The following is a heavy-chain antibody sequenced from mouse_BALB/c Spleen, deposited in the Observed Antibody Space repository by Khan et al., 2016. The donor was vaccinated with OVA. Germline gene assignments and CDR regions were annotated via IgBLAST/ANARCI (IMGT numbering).Heavy chain of an antibody. Sequence: EVQLQESGPGLVKPSQSLSLTCTVTGYSITSDYAWNWIRQFPGNKLEWMAYITYSGSTGYNPSLKGRISIPRDTSKNQFFLQLNSVTTEDTAPYYWARDYGSSYLFFDYWGQGTTLTISS. V-gene: IGHV3-2*02. D-gene: IGHD1-1*01. CDR3: ARDYGSSYLFFDY. CDR1: GYSITSDYA. J-gene: IGHJ2*01. CDR2: ITYSGST.